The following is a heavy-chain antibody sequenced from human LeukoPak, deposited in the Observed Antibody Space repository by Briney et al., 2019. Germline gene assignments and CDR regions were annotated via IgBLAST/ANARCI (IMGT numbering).Heavy chain of an antibody. CDR1: GGTFSSYA. V-gene: IGHV1-69*05. Sequence: SVKVSCKASGGTFSSYAISWVRQAPGQGLEWMGRIIPIFGTANYAQKFQGRVTITTDESTSTAYMELSSLRSEDTAVYYCARSGFWSGYVDYWGQRTLVTVSS. D-gene: IGHD3-3*01. CDR2: IIPIFGTA. CDR3: ARSGFWSGYVDY. J-gene: IGHJ4*02.